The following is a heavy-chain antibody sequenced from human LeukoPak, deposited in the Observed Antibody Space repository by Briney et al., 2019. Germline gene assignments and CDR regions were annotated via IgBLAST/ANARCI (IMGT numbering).Heavy chain of an antibody. J-gene: IGHJ4*02. CDR1: GGSISSGSYY. CDR3: ARGYCSSTSCYFDY. Sequence: SETLSLTCTVSGGSISSGSYYWSWIRQPAGTGLEWIGRIYTSGSTNYNPSLKSRVTISVDTSKNQFSLKLSSVTAADTAVYYCARGYCSSTSCYFDYWGQGTLVTVSS. CDR2: IYTSGST. V-gene: IGHV4-61*02. D-gene: IGHD2-2*01.